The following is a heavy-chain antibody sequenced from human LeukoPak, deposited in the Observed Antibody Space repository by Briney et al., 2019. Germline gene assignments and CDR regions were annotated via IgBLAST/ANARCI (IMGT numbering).Heavy chain of an antibody. J-gene: IGHJ2*01. D-gene: IGHD4-17*01. CDR2: IYYSGST. Sequence: SETLSPTFTVSGGSISSGGCYWSWIRQHPGKGLEWIGYIYYSGSTYYNPSLKSRVTISVDTSKNQFSLKLSSVTAADAAVYYCARVVTRVTKGTCYFDLWGRGKPFTVSS. V-gene: IGHV4-31*03. CDR3: ARVVTRVTKGTCYFDL. CDR1: GGSISSGGCY.